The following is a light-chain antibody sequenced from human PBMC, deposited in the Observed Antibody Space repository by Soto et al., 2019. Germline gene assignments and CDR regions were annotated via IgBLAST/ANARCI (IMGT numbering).Light chain of an antibody. CDR2: AAS. Sequence: DIQMTQSPSSLSASVGDRVTITCRASQGISNYLAWYKQKPGKVPKLLIYAASNLQSGVPSRLRGSGYGKDFTLTISSLQPEDFATDDCQKYNSAPPTFAQGTKV. J-gene: IGKJ1*01. V-gene: IGKV1-27*01. CDR3: QKYNSAPPT. CDR1: QGISNY.